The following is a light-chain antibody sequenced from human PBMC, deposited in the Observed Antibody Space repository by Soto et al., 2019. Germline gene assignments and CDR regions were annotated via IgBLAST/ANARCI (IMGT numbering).Light chain of an antibody. CDR2: ENN. CDR3: GTWDSSLSAWV. CDR1: SSNIGNNY. V-gene: IGLV1-51*02. Sequence: QSVLTPPPSVSAAPGQKVTISCSGSSSNIGNNYVSWYQQLPGTAPKLLIYENNKRPSGIPDRFSGSKSGTSATLGITGLQTGDEADYYCGTWDSSLSAWVFGGGTQLTVL. J-gene: IGLJ3*02.